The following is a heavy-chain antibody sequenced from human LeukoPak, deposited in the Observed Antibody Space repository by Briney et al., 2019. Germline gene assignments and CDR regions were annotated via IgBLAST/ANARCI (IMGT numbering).Heavy chain of an antibody. J-gene: IGHJ4*02. V-gene: IGHV3-64*01. CDR3: ARSSGSYIGDVDY. CDR2: ISSNGGST. D-gene: IGHD1-26*01. Sequence: GSLRLSCAASGFTFSSYAMHWVRQAPGKGLEYVSAISSNGGSTYYANSVKGRFTISRDNSKNTPYLQMGSLRAEDMAVYYCARSSGSYIGDVDYWGQGTLVTVSS. CDR1: GFTFSSYA.